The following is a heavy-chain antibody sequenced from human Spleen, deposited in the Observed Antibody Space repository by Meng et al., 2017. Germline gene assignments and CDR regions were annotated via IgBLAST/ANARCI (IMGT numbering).Heavy chain of an antibody. V-gene: IGHV3-23*01. J-gene: IGHJ4*02. D-gene: IGHD3-22*01. Sequence: GGSLRLSCAASGFTFSNYAMNWVRQAPGKGLEWVSGIGGSGSSRYYAESVQGRFTISRDNSKNTLYLQMNSLRAEDTAVYYCAPQPPYYYERNPYNGDYWGQGNLVTVSS. CDR3: APQPPYYYERNPYNGDY. CDR2: IGGSGSSR. CDR1: GFTFSNYA.